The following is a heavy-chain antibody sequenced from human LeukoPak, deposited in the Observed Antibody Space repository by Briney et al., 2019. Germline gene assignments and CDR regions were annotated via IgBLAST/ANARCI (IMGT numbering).Heavy chain of an antibody. Sequence: WETLSLTCTVSGGSISTYYWNWIRQSPGKGLEWIGYMYYSGSTNYNPSLKSRVTISVDTSKNESSLKLSSVTAADTAVYYCARTPATTWTNHFDYWGQGTLVTVSS. J-gene: IGHJ4*02. D-gene: IGHD4-17*01. V-gene: IGHV4-59*01. CDR3: ARTPATTWTNHFDY. CDR1: GGSISTYY. CDR2: MYYSGST.